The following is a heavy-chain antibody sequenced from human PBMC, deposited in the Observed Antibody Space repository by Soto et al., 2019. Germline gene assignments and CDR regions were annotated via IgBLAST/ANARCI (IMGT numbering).Heavy chain of an antibody. CDR1: GGSITSSY. CDR3: ARVPVEMATIGYYYSYGVDV. Sequence: PSETLSLTCTVSGGSITSSYWSWIRRPPGKGLEWIAYIYDTGISGYTPSTSYHPSLKSRVTISVDTSKNQFSLKLSSVTAADTALYYCARVPVEMATIGYYYSYGVDVWGQGTTVTVSS. J-gene: IGHJ6*02. V-gene: IGHV4-59*01. D-gene: IGHD5-12*01. CDR2: IYDTGISGYTPST.